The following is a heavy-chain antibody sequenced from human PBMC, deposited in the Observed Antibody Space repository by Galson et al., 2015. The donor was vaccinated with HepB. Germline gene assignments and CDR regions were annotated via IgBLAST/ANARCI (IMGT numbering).Heavy chain of an antibody. CDR3: VRWGMLGITLDH. J-gene: IGHJ5*02. V-gene: IGHV3-33*01. D-gene: IGHD2-8*01. CDR2: IWNDGSER. CDR1: GFTFRRYG. Sequence: SLRLSCAVSGFTFRRYGMQWVRQAPGKGLEWVAVIWNDGSERHYGDSVKGRFTISRDDSKNMVYLQMNSVRGEDTAVYYCVRWGMLGITLDHWGQGTLVTVSS.